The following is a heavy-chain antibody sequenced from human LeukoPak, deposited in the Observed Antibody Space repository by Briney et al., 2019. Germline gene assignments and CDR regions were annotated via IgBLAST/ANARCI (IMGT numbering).Heavy chain of an antibody. Sequence: GGSLRLSCAASGFTFSSYAMHWVRQAPGKGLEWVAVISYDGSNKYYADSVKGRFTISRDNSKNTLYLQMNSLRAGDTAVYYCARDAGYSSGWPEYWGQGTLVTVSS. J-gene: IGHJ4*02. CDR3: ARDAGYSSGWPEY. V-gene: IGHV3-30-3*01. D-gene: IGHD6-19*01. CDR2: ISYDGSNK. CDR1: GFTFSSYA.